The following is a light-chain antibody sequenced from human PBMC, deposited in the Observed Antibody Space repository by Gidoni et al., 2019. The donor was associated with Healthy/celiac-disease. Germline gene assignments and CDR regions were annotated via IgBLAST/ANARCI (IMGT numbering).Light chain of an antibody. J-gene: IGKJ1*01. CDR2: KAS. CDR1: QSISSW. V-gene: IGKV1-5*03. CDR3: QLERT. Sequence: PSTLSASVGDRVTITCRASQSISSWLAWYQQKPGKAPKLLIYKASSLESGVPSRFSGSGSGTEFTLTISSLQPDDFATYYCQLERTFGQGTKVEIK.